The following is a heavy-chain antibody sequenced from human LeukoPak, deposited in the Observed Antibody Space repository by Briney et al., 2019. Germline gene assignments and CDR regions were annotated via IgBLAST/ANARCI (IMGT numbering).Heavy chain of an antibody. CDR1: GFTFSSYG. CDR2: ISYDGSNK. V-gene: IGHV3-30*18. Sequence: PGGSLTLSCAASGFTFSSYGMHWVRQAPSQGLEWVAVISYDGSNKYYADSVKGRFTISREHSKTTLYRQMHSLRAEDSDVYYCAKLLYSGSYYKVASFDYWGHGTLVTVSS. D-gene: IGHD1-26*01. J-gene: IGHJ4*03. CDR3: AKLLYSGSYYKVASFDY.